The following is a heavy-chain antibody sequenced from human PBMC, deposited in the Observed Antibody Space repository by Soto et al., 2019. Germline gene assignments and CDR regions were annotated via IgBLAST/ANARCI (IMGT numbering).Heavy chain of an antibody. Sequence: SVKVSCKASGYTFTSYDINWVRQATGQGLEWMGRIIPNIGIANYAQKFQGRVTITADKSTSTAYMELSSLRSEDTAVYFCARAVAVPADFDYLGQGTPVTVSS. CDR1: GYTFTSYD. CDR2: IIPNIGIA. J-gene: IGHJ4*02. CDR3: ARAVAVPADFDY. D-gene: IGHD6-19*01. V-gene: IGHV1-69*04.